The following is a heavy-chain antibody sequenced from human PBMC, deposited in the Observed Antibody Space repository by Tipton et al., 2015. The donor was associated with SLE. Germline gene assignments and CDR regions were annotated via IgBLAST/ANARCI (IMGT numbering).Heavy chain of an antibody. V-gene: IGHV4-34*01. CDR2: INHSGST. CDR3: ARKGDDYGYLGCWFAP. D-gene: IGHD4-17*01. J-gene: IGHJ5*02. CDR1: GGSFSGYY. Sequence: TLSLTCAVYGGSFSGYYWSWIRQTPGKGLEWIGEINHSGSTNYNPSLKSRVTISVDTSKNQFSLKLSSVTAADTAVYYCARKGDDYGYLGCWFAPWGQRSLVTFSS.